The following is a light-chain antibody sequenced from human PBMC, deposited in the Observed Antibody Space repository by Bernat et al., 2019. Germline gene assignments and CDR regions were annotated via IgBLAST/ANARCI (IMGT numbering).Light chain of an antibody. CDR2: DVN. CDR1: SSDVGAYNY. CDR3: RSYAGSKSYV. Sequence: QSALTQPRSVSGSPGQSVTIPCTGTSSDVGAYNYVSWSQHHPGKAPKLMICDVNQRHSGVPDRVSGSKSGNTASLTIAELQAEDEADYYCRSYAGSKSYVFGTGTVVTVL. J-gene: IGLJ1*01. V-gene: IGLV2-11*01.